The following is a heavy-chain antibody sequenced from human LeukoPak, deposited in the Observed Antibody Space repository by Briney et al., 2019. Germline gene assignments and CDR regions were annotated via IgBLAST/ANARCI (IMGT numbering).Heavy chain of an antibody. CDR1: GYTFTSYG. D-gene: IGHD2-15*01. V-gene: IGHV1-18*01. CDR2: ISAYNGNT. J-gene: IGHJ6*02. Sequence: ASVKVSCKASGYTFTSYGISWVRRAPGQGLEWMGWISAYNGNTNYAQKLQGRVTMTTDTSTSTAYMELRSLRSDDTAVYYCAREGGEVVAAKFYAYGMDVWGQGTTVTVSS. CDR3: AREGGEVVAAKFYAYGMDV.